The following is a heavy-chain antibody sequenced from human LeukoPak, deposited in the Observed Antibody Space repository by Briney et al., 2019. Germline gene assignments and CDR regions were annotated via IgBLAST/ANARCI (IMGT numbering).Heavy chain of an antibody. Sequence: PGGSLRLSCAASGFTFSTYDMHWVRQAPGKGLEWVAVISFDGSNKYYADSVKGRSTISRDNSKNTLYLEMNSLRAEDTAVYYCASARALYGYSGYDEPYFDYWGQGTLVTVSS. J-gene: IGHJ4*02. CDR1: GFTFSTYD. CDR2: ISFDGSNK. CDR3: ASARALYGYSGYDEPYFDY. D-gene: IGHD5-12*01. V-gene: IGHV3-30*03.